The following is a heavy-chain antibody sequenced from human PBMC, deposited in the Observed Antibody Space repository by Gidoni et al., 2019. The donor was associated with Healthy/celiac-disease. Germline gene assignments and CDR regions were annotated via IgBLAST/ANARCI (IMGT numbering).Heavy chain of an antibody. J-gene: IGHJ4*02. CDR2: ISGSGGST. V-gene: IGHV3-23*04. CDR1: GFTFSRHA. Sequence: EVQLVESGGGLVQPGGSLRLSGAAPGFTFSRHAMSWVRQAPGKGLEWVSAISGSGGSTYYADSVKGRFTIFRDNSEHTLYLQMNSLRAEDTAVYYCAKNVRSSGYKGLDYWGQGTLVTVSS. CDR3: AKNVRSSGYKGLDY. D-gene: IGHD3-22*01.